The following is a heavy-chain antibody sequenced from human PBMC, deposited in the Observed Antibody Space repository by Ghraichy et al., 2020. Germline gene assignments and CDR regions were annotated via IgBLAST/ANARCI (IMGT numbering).Heavy chain of an antibody. CDR2: ISAYNGNT. J-gene: IGHJ4*02. CDR3: ARISLSPNSPDLYYYDSSGLFDC. CDR1: GYTFTSYG. D-gene: IGHD3-22*01. Sequence: ASVKVSCKASGYTFTSYGISWVRQAPGQGLEWMGWISAYNGNTNNAQKLQGRVTMTTDTSTSTAYMELRSLRSDDTAVYYFARISLSPNSPDLYYYDSSGLFDCWVQGTLVTVSS. V-gene: IGHV1-18*01.